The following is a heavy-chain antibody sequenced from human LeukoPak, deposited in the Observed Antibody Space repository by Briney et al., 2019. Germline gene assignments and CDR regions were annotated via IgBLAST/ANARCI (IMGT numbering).Heavy chain of an antibody. CDR1: GCTISSYA. CDR2: ISGSGGST. Sequence: GGSLRLSCAASGCTISSYAMSWVRQAPGKGLEWVSAISGSGGSTYYADSVKGRFTISRDNSKNTLYLKMNSLRAEDTAVYYCAKESYYYDSSGYSYSEVNYFDYWGQGTLVTVSS. CDR3: AKESYYYDSSGYSYSEVNYFDY. J-gene: IGHJ4*02. V-gene: IGHV3-23*01. D-gene: IGHD3-22*01.